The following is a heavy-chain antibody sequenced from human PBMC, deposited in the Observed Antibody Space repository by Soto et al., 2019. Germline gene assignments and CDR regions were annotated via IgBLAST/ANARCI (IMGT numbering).Heavy chain of an antibody. CDR2: IYYSGTT. CDR3: ARKYSSGWYDY. J-gene: IGHJ4*02. CDR1: GGSTASTSYY. V-gene: IGHV4-39*01. Sequence: SETLSLTCTVSGGSTASTSYYWGWIRQPPGKGLEWIASIYYSGTTYYNPSLKSRVTISVDTSKNQFSLKLSSVTAADTAVYYCARKYSSGWYDYWGQGTLVTVSS. D-gene: IGHD6-19*01.